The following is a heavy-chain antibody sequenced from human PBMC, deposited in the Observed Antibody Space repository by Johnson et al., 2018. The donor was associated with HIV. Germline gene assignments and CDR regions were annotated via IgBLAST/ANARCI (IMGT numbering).Heavy chain of an antibody. J-gene: IGHJ3*01. Sequence: QVQLVESGGGVVQPGRSLRLSCAASGFTFSSYAIHWVRQAPGKGLQWVAIISYDGSNNYYADSVKGRFTISRDNAKNSLYLQMNSLRDEDTAVYYCVTADRGSAWGQGTTVTVSS. CDR1: GFTFSSYA. V-gene: IGHV3-30*04. CDR2: ISYDGSNN. D-gene: IGHD1-26*01. CDR3: VTADRGSA.